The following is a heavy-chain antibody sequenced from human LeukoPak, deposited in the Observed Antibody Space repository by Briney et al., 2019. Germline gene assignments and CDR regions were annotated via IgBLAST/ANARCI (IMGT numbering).Heavy chain of an antibody. Sequence: SGGSLRLSCAASGFTFSSYAMSWVRQAPGKGLEWVSAISGSGGSTYYADSVKGRFTISRDNSKNTLYLQMNSLRAEDTAVYYCAKGPSGELLYLPPQRLIDYWGQGTLVTVSS. V-gene: IGHV3-23*01. CDR2: ISGSGGST. J-gene: IGHJ4*02. D-gene: IGHD3-10*01. CDR3: AKGPSGELLYLPPQRLIDY. CDR1: GFTFSSYA.